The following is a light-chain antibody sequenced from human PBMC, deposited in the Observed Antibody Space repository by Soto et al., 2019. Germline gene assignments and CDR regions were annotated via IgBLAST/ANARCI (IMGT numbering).Light chain of an antibody. Sequence: IHMTQSPSSLSASVSERVTITCRASQSVRSYLGWYQQKPGKAPKLLIYAASSLQSGVPSRFSGSGSGTDFTLTISSLQPEDFATYYCLQDYNYPRTFGQGTKVDIK. CDR3: LQDYNYPRT. CDR2: AAS. CDR1: QSVRSY. V-gene: IGKV1-6*01. J-gene: IGKJ1*01.